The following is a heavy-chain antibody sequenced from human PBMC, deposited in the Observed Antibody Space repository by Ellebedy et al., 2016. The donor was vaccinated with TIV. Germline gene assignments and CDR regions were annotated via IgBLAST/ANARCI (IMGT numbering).Heavy chain of an antibody. Sequence: PGGSLRLSCAASGLTFSSHAMSWVRQAPGEGLEWVSSIPESGGNTYYADSVKGRFTLSRDNSKDTLFLQMNSLRAEDTAIYFRARDPVGVGPAFDVWGQGTMVTVSS. CDR1: GLTFSSHA. CDR2: IPESGGNT. CDR3: ARDPVGVGPAFDV. D-gene: IGHD4-23*01. J-gene: IGHJ3*01. V-gene: IGHV3-23*01.